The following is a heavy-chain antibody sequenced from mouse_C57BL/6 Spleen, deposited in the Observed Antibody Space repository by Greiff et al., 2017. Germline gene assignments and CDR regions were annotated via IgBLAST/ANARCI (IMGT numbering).Heavy chain of an antibody. J-gene: IGHJ4*01. CDR2: INYVGSST. CDR3: GRVYYGCDGAMDY. Sequence: EVQLVESEGGLVQPGSSMKLSCTASGFTFSDYYMSWVRQVPEKGLEWVANINYVGSSTYYLDSLKSRFIISRDNAKNILYLQMSRLKSENTATYYCGRVYYGCDGAMDYWGQGTSVTVSS. D-gene: IGHD2-2*01. CDR1: GFTFSDYY. V-gene: IGHV5-16*01.